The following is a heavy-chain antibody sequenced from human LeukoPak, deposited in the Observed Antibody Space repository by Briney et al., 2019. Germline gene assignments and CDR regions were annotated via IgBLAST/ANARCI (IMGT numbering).Heavy chain of an antibody. V-gene: IGHV1-2*02. CDR3: ARVYYYDSSSHFGY. CDR2: INPNSGGT. D-gene: IGHD3-22*01. Sequence: VASVKVSCKASGYTFTGYYMHWVRQAPGQGLEWMGWINPNSGGTNYAQKFQGRVTMTRDTSISTAYMELSRLRSDDTAVYYCARVYYYDSSSHFGYWGQGTLVTVSS. J-gene: IGHJ4*02. CDR1: GYTFTGYY.